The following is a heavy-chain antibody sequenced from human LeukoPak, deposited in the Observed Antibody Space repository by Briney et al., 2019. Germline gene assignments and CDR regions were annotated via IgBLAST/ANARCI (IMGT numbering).Heavy chain of an antibody. Sequence: ASVKVSCKTSGYTFSSYGITWVRQAPGQGLEWMGWISSYNGNTKYAQNLQGRVNMTTDTSTNTAYMELRNLRSDDTAVYYCARAKYSSSCPYCYYYMDVWGKGTTVTVSS. J-gene: IGHJ6*03. V-gene: IGHV1-18*01. CDR1: GYTFSSYG. D-gene: IGHD6-13*01. CDR3: ARAKYSSSCPYCYYYMDV. CDR2: ISSYNGNT.